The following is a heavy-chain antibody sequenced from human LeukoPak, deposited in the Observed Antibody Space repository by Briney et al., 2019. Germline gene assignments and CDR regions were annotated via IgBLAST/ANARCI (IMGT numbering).Heavy chain of an antibody. V-gene: IGHV4-34*10. D-gene: IGHD4-23*01. Sequence: SETLSLTCAVYGGSFSGYYWSWIRQPPGKGLEWIGEINHSGSTNYNPSLKSRVTMSIDTSKNQFSLKLSSVTAADTAVYYCARYGGNLYWYFDLWGRGTLVTASS. CDR1: GGSFSGYY. CDR3: ARYGGNLYWYFDL. J-gene: IGHJ2*01. CDR2: INHSGST.